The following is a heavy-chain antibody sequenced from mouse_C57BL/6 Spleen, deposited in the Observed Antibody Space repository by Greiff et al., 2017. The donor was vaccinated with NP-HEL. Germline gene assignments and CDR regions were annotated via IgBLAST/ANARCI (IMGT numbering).Heavy chain of an antibody. J-gene: IGHJ4*01. CDR2: IYPGDGDT. CDR1: GYAFSSSW. D-gene: IGHD2-4*01. CDR3: ARRGGDYREDYAMDY. Sequence: QVQLQQSGPELVKPGASVKISCKASGYAFSSSWMNWVKQRPGKGLEWIGRIYPGDGDTNYNGKFKGKATLTADKSSSTAYMQLSSLTSEDSAVYFCARRGGDYREDYAMDYWGQGTSVTVSS. V-gene: IGHV1-82*01.